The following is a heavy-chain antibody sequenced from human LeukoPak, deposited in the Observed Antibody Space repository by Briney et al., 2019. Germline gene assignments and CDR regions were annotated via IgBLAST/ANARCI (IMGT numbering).Heavy chain of an antibody. Sequence: GGSLRLSCAASGFTFSSYAMSWVRQAPGKGLEWVSAISGSGGSTYYADSVKGRFTISRGNSKNTLYLQMNSLRAEDTAVYYCAKDGGLIVPAAIFDYWGQGTLVTVSS. V-gene: IGHV3-23*01. J-gene: IGHJ4*02. D-gene: IGHD2-2*01. CDR3: AKDGGLIVPAAIFDY. CDR2: ISGSGGST. CDR1: GFTFSSYA.